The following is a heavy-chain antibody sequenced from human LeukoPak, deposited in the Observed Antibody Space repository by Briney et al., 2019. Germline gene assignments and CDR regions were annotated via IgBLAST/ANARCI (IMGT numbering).Heavy chain of an antibody. J-gene: IGHJ4*02. CDR2: MHTSGST. V-gene: IGHV4-4*07. D-gene: IGHD2-2*01. CDR3: ARGLSSPSILLDY. Sequence: SETLSLTCAVSGNSISGYYWSWIRQAAGKGLEWIGRMHTSGSTNYRPSLKSRITISVDRSKNHFSLKLSSVTDADTAVYYCARGLSSPSILLDYWGQGTPVTVSS. CDR1: GNSISGYY.